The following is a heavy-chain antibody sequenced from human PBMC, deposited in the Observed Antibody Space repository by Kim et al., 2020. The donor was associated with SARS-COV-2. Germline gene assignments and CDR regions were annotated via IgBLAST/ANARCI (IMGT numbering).Heavy chain of an antibody. D-gene: IGHD3-22*01. CDR2: ISNSGITI. CDR1: GFTFSDYY. CDR3: ARQGGYYYDSRDAFDI. V-gene: IGHV3-11*01. Sequence: GGSLRLSCAASGFTFSDYYMSWIRQAPGKGLEWVSYISNSGITIYYADSVKGRFTISRDNAENSLYLQMNSRRAEYTAVYYCARQGGYYYDSRDAFDIWGQGTMVTVSS. J-gene: IGHJ3*02.